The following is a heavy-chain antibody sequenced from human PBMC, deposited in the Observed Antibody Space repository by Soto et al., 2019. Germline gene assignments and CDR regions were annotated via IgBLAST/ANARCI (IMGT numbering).Heavy chain of an antibody. J-gene: IGHJ4*02. CDR1: GYTFTSNV. CDR2: INAGNGNT. CDR3: ARVAY. V-gene: IGHV1-3*01. Sequence: ASVKVSCKASGYTFTSNVIHWVRQAPGQRLEWMGWINAGNGNTKYSQNFQGRVTITRDTSASTVYLELSSLTYEDTAVYYCARVAYWGQGTLVTVSS.